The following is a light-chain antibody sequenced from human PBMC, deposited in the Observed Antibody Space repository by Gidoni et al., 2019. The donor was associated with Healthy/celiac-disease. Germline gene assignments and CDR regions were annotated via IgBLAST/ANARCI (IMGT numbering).Light chain of an antibody. J-gene: IGLJ7*01. V-gene: IGLV1-40*01. CDR1: RSNIGAGYD. Sequence: QSVLTQPPSVSGAPRQRITISCTGSRSNIGAGYDVHWYQQLPGTAPKLLIYGNTNRPSGVPDRFSGSKSGTSASLAITGLQAEDEADYYCQSYDSSHRTVFGGGTQLTVL. CDR2: GNT. CDR3: QSYDSSHRTV.